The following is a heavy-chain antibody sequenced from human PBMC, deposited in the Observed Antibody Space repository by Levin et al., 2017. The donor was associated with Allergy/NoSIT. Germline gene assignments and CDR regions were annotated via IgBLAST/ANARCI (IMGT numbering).Heavy chain of an antibody. Sequence: ASQTLSLTCTVSGGSFNSGSYYWSWIRQPPGKGLEWIGYIDYSGSTDYNPSLKSRVTISVDTSRNQFSLKLSSLTAADTAAYYCARHFGYAYAYVDYWGQGTLVTVSS. D-gene: IGHD5-18*01. CDR3: ARHFGYAYAYVDY. V-gene: IGHV4-61*01. J-gene: IGHJ4*02. CDR1: GGSFNSGSYY. CDR2: IDYSGST.